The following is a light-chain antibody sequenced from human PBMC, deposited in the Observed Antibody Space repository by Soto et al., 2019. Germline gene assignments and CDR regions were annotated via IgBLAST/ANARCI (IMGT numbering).Light chain of an antibody. CDR3: QQRKDWPRIT. CDR1: QTIKTY. CDR2: DAS. J-gene: IGKJ5*01. V-gene: IGKV3-11*01. Sequence: EIVLTQSPATLSLSPGERATLSCRASQTIKTYLAWYQQNPGQAPRLLISDASNRATGVPARFSGSGSGTDFTLTINNLEPEDFAVYFCQQRKDWPRITFGQGTRLEIK.